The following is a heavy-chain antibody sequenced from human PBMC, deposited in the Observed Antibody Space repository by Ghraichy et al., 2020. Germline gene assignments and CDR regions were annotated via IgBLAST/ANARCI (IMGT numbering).Heavy chain of an antibody. D-gene: IGHD2-15*01. CDR1: GGSISSSSYY. CDR3: ARHLVLQWWWFDP. Sequence: SETLSLPCTVSGGSISSSSYYWGWIRQPPGKGLEWIGSIYYSGSTYYNPSLKSRVTISVDTSKNQFSLKLSSVTAADTAVYYCARHLVLQWWWFDPWGQGTLVTVSS. V-gene: IGHV4-39*01. CDR2: IYYSGST. J-gene: IGHJ5*02.